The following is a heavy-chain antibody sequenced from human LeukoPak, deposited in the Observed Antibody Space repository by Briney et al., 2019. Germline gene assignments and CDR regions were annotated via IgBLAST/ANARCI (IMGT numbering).Heavy chain of an antibody. V-gene: IGHV1-18*01. CDR1: GYTFTRFG. CDR2: ISTYNRNT. Sequence: GASVKVSCKASGYTFTRFGISWVRQAPGQGLEWMGWISTYNRNTYYAQKFQDRVTMTTDISTSTAYMELRSLRSDDSAVYYCARALVDNFGHYYYYMDVWGKGTTVTVSS. J-gene: IGHJ6*03. CDR3: ARALVDNFGHYYYYMDV. D-gene: IGHD1-1*01.